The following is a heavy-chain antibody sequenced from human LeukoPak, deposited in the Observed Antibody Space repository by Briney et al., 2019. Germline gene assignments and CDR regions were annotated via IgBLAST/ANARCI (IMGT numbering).Heavy chain of an antibody. D-gene: IGHD6-13*01. CDR1: GFAFSSYS. CDR2: ISSSSSYI. V-gene: IGHV3-21*01. Sequence: GGSLRLSCAASGFAFSSYSMNWVRQAPGKGLEWVSSISSSSSYIYYADSVKGRFTISRDNAKNSLYLQMNSLRAEDTAVYYCARNSSSWYYFDYWGQGTLVTVSS. J-gene: IGHJ4*02. CDR3: ARNSSSWYYFDY.